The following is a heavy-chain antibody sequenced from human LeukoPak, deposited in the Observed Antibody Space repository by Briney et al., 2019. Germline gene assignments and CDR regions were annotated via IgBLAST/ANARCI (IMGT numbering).Heavy chain of an antibody. CDR2: INPSGGST. D-gene: IGHD1-26*01. Sequence: ASVKVSCKASGYTFTSYYMHWVRQAPGQGLEWMGIINPSGGSTSYAQKFQGRVTMTRDTSTSTVYMEPSSLRSEDTAVYYCARDLIVGATGGYWGQGTLVTVSS. V-gene: IGHV1-46*01. J-gene: IGHJ4*02. CDR1: GYTFTSYY. CDR3: ARDLIVGATGGY.